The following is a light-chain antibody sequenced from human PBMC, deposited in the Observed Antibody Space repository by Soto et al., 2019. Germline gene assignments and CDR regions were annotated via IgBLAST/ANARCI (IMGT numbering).Light chain of an antibody. J-gene: IGKJ5*01. Sequence: EIVLTQYPGTLAVSREQVDTGCCSASQSISTYLAWYQVKPGQAPRLLIYDASSRATGVPARFSGCGSRTDVSLTIRSFEPEDGAVYPSQQPSQSPPMTFGQGTRLEIK. CDR3: QQPSQSPPMT. CDR2: DAS. CDR1: QSISTY. V-gene: IGKV3-11*01.